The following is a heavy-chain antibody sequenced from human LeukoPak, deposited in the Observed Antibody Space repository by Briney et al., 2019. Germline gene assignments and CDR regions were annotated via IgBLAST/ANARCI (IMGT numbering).Heavy chain of an antibody. J-gene: IGHJ4*02. Sequence: GASVKVSCKASGYTFTSYAMNWVRQAPGQGLEWMGWINTNTGNPTYAQGFTGRFVFSLDTSVSTAYLQISSLKAEDTAVYYCARDLLYYDSRGYYHFDYWGQGTLVTVSS. D-gene: IGHD3-22*01. CDR1: GYTFTSYA. V-gene: IGHV7-4-1*02. CDR3: ARDLLYYDSRGYYHFDY. CDR2: INTNTGNP.